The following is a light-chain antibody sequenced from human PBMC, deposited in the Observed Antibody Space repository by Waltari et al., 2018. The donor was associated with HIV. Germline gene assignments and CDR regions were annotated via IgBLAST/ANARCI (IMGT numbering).Light chain of an antibody. Sequence: DVRMTHSPSSLSASVGARVTITCRATQDIGDSLAWYQQKPGQGPKLLIFRASTLHSGVSSRFSGSGSRTFFTLSITSRQPEDVATYFWQKYNSAPHTFGQGTKVE. CDR1: QDIGDS. J-gene: IGKJ1*01. CDR3: QKYNSAPHT. CDR2: RAS. V-gene: IGKV1-27*01.